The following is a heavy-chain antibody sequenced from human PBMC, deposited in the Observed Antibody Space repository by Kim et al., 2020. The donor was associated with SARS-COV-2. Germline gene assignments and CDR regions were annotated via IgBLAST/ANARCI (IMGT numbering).Heavy chain of an antibody. CDR1: GFAFSMYT. J-gene: IGHJ4*02. Sequence: GGSLRLSCAASGFAFSMYTMNWVRQAPGKGLEWVSYISTGSSAKYYAESVKGRFTISRDNARNSLYLQMNSLRDDDTAVYYCAGRKYDGSGSPVYWGRGT. V-gene: IGHV3-48*02. D-gene: IGHD3-10*01. CDR2: ISTGSSAK. CDR3: AGRKYDGSGSPVY.